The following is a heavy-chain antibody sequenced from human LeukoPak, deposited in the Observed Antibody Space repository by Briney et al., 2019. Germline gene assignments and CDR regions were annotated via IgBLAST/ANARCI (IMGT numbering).Heavy chain of an antibody. V-gene: IGHV3-20*04. CDR2: INWNGGRT. CDR1: GFTFDDYG. J-gene: IGHJ3*02. D-gene: IGHD4-17*01. Sequence: GGSLRLSCAASGFTFDDYGMSWVRQAPGKGLEWVSGINWNGGRTGYADSVKGRFTISRDNSKNTLYLQMNSRRAEDTAMYYCARPVGDYARGGFDIWGQGTLVTVSS. CDR3: ARPVGDYARGGFDI.